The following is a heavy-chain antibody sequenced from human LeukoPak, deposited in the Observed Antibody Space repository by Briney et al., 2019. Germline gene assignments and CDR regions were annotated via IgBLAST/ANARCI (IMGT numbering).Heavy chain of an antibody. D-gene: IGHD3-10*01. Sequence: GGSLRLSCAASGFTFSSYWMHWVRQAPGKGLVWVSRITSDGSSTSYADSVKGRFTISRDNAKNTLYLQMNSLRVEDTAVYYCARGRVTMVRGDYYYYMDVWGKGTTVTVSS. CDR2: ITSDGSST. CDR1: GFTFSSYW. J-gene: IGHJ6*03. V-gene: IGHV3-74*01. CDR3: ARGRVTMVRGDYYYYMDV.